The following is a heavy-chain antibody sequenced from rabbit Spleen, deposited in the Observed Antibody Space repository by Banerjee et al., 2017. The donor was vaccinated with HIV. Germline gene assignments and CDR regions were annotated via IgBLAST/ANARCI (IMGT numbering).Heavy chain of an antibody. CDR2: INVVTGKS. Sequence: QEQLVESGGGLVRPEGSLKLSCKASGFSFSNKAVMCWVRQAPGKGLEWIACINVVTGKSVYASWALGRFIMSRTSSTTVTLQMTSLTVADTATYFCARDLITVIGWNFNLWGPGTLVTVS. D-gene: IGHD1-1*01. J-gene: IGHJ4*01. V-gene: IGHV1S45*01. CDR3: ARDLITVIGWNFNL. CDR1: GFSFSNKAV.